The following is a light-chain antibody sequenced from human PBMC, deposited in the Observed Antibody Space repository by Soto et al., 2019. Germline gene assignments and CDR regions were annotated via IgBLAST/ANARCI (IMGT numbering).Light chain of an antibody. CDR2: WAS. CDR1: QSVLYSSNNKNS. Sequence: IVMTQSPDSLAVSLVESATINCKSSQSVLYSSNNKNSVAWYQQKPGQPPQLLIYWASTRESGVPDRFSGSESGTDFTLTISSLQPDDFATYYCQQYSSHSTFGQGTKVDIK. CDR3: QQYSSHST. J-gene: IGKJ1*01. V-gene: IGKV4-1*01.